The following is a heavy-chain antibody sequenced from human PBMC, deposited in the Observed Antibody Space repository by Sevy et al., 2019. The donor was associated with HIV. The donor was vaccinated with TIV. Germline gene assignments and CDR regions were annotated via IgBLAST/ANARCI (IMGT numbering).Heavy chain of an antibody. J-gene: IGHJ4*02. CDR3: AKDRRYGKTFNTHFGS. CDR2: ISGRATNT. CDR1: GFTFGTYA. V-gene: IGHV3-23*01. Sequence: GGSLRLSCAASGFTFGTYAMSWVRQAPGKGLEWVSGISGRATNTSYADSVKGRFIISRDNSKNTLYLQMSTLRGEDTAVYYCAKDRRYGKTFNTHFGSWGQGTLVTVSS. D-gene: IGHD3-9*01.